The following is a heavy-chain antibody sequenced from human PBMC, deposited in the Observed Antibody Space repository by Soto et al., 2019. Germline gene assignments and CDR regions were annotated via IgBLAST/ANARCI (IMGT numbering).Heavy chain of an antibody. V-gene: IGHV3-53*02. D-gene: IGHD6-19*01. CDR2: IYSGSAT. CDR3: ARGKSGWLTFDY. J-gene: IGHJ4*02. Sequence: EVRLVETGGGLIQPGGSLRLSCAASGFTVSDTYMNWVRQAPGKGLEWVSVIYSGSATYYADPVKGRFTISRDNSMNTVFLQMSSLRVDDTAVYYCARGKSGWLTFDYWGQGILVTVSS. CDR1: GFTVSDTY.